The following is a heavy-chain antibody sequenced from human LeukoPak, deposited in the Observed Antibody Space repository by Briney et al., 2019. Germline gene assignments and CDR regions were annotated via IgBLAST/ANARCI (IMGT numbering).Heavy chain of an antibody. CDR3: AGKYPDHWFDP. V-gene: IGHV4-30-4*01. D-gene: IGHD6-6*01. CDR2: IFYLGST. Sequence: SETLSLTCTVSGGSISSGNFYWSWIRQPPGKGLEWIGYIFYLGSTYYNLSLKSRVTMSVDTSKNQFSLKLRSVTAADTAVYYCAGKYPDHWFDPWGQGTLVTVSS. J-gene: IGHJ5*02. CDR1: GGSISSGNFY.